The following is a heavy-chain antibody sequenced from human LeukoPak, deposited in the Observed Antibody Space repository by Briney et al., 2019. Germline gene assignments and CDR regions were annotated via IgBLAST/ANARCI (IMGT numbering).Heavy chain of an antibody. CDR3: VRGSHNYMDV. J-gene: IGHJ6*03. D-gene: IGHD6-25*01. Sequence: GGSLRLSCAASGFTFSRNAIHWVRQPPGEGLEWVAVIWGDGSQQYYADSVKGRFTISRDNSKNTLYLQMNGLSAEDTAVYFCVRGSHNYMDVWGKGTTVTVSS. CDR2: IWGDGSQQ. CDR1: GFTFSRNA. V-gene: IGHV3-33*01.